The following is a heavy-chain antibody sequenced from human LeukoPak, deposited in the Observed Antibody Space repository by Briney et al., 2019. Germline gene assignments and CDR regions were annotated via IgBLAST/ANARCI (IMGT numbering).Heavy chain of an antibody. J-gene: IGHJ6*03. CDR2: MNPNSGNT. CDR1: GYTFTSYD. Sequence: ASVKISCKASGYTFTSYDINWVRQATGQGLEWMGWMNPNSGNTGYAQKFQGRVTMTRNTSISTAYMELSSLRSEDTAVYYCARDMTATYYYYMDVWGKGTTVTVSS. D-gene: IGHD3-16*01. V-gene: IGHV1-8*01. CDR3: ARDMTATYYYYMDV.